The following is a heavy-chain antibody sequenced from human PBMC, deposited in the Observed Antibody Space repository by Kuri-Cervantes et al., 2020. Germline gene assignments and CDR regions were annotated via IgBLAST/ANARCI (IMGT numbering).Heavy chain of an antibody. CDR2: IKQDGSEK. CDR3: AALPTHSQYCSGGSCYSDAFDI. V-gene: IGHV3-7*03. CDR1: GFTFSTYA. Sequence: GGSLRLSCVASGFTFSTYAMSWVRQAPGKGLEWVANIKQDGSEKYYVDSVKGRFTISRDNAKNSLYLQMNSLRAEDTALYYCAALPTHSQYCSGGSCYSDAFDIWGQGTMVTVSS. J-gene: IGHJ3*02. D-gene: IGHD2-15*01.